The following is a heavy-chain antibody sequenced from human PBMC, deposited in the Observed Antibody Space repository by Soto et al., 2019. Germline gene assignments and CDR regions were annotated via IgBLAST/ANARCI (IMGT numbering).Heavy chain of an antibody. Sequence: ASVKVSCKASGYTFTSYGISWVRQAPGQGLEWMGWISAYNGNTNYAQKLQGRVTMTTDTSTSTAYIELRSLRSVDTAVYYCARGTTYYDFWSGYYLYKHEYYYYYMDVWGKGTTVTVSS. CDR3: ARGTTYYDFWSGYYLYKHEYYYYYMDV. CDR1: GYTFTSYG. CDR2: ISAYNGNT. J-gene: IGHJ6*03. D-gene: IGHD3-3*01. V-gene: IGHV1-18*01.